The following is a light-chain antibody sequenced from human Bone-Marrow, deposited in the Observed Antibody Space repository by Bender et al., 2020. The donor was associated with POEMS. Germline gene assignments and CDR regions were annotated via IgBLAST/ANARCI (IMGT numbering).Light chain of an antibody. V-gene: IGLV2-14*03. CDR3: QSYDNSLGGWV. CDR2: DVT. CDR1: SSDIGGYNY. Sequence: QSVLTQPPSVSGSPGQSITISCTGSSSDIGGYNYVSWFQQHPGKAPKFIIYDVTHRPSGVSDRFSGSKSGNTASLAITGLQAEDEGDYYCQSYDNSLGGWVFGGGTKLTVL. J-gene: IGLJ3*02.